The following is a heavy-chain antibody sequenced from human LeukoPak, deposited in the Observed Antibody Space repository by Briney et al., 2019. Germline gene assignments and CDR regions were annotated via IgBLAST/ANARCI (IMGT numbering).Heavy chain of an antibody. V-gene: IGHV3-7*03. Sequence: GGSLRLSCAASGFTFSSYWMTWVRQAPGKGLEWVANINQDGSEKYYVDSVKGRFTISRDNAKNSLYLQMNSLRAVDTALYYCAREQGMVRGSWFDPWGQGTLVTVSS. CDR3: AREQGMVRGSWFDP. CDR1: GFTFSSYW. J-gene: IGHJ5*02. D-gene: IGHD3-10*01. CDR2: INQDGSEK.